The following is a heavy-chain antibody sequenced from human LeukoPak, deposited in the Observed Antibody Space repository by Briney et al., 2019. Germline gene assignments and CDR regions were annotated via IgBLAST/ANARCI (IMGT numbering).Heavy chain of an antibody. CDR1: GFTFTTYW. CDR2: LKQDGSEK. Sequence: GGSLRLSCAAAGFTFTTYWMSWVRQAPGKGLEWVANLKQDGSEKYYVDSVKGRFTISRDNANNSLYLQMNSLRAEDTAVYYCARGGDYLDYWGQGTLVTVSS. V-gene: IGHV3-7*05. J-gene: IGHJ4*02. CDR3: ARGGDYLDY.